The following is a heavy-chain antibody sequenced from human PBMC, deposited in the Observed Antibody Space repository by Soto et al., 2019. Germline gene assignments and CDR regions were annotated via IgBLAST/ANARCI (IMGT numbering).Heavy chain of an antibody. CDR1: GYTFTSYD. CDR3: ARGAPLLWIQHTSPILRYFDWLYYYMDV. V-gene: IGHV1-8*01. D-gene: IGHD3-9*01. J-gene: IGHJ6*03. Sequence: ASVKVSCKASGYTFTSYDINWVRQATGQGLEWMGWMNPNSGNTGYAQKFQGRVTMTRNTSISTAYMGLSSLRSEDTAVYYCARGAPLLWIQHTSPILRYFDWLYYYMDVWGKGTTVTVSS. CDR2: MNPNSGNT.